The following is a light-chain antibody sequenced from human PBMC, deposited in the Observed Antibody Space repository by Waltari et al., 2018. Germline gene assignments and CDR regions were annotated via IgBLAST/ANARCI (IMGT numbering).Light chain of an antibody. Sequence: EILLTQSPVTLSVSPGERATLSCKASQSVRSYLAWYQQKPGQAPRLLIYDASNRASGIPARVSGSGSVTDFTLTISNVEPEDFACYYWQQRHDWPLNFGGGTKLEIK. J-gene: IGKJ4*01. CDR3: QQRHDWPLN. CDR2: DAS. V-gene: IGKV3-11*01. CDR1: QSVRSY.